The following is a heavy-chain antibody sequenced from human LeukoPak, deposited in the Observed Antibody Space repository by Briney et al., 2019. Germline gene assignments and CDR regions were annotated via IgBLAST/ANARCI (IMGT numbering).Heavy chain of an antibody. D-gene: IGHD2/OR15-2a*01. CDR2: IKQDRSEK. CDR3: ARFSEVYYYVDV. J-gene: IGHJ6*03. V-gene: IGHV3-7*01. CDR1: GFTFSSYT. Sequence: GGSLRLSCAASGFTFSSYTMNWVRQAPGKGLELVANIKQDRSEKYYVDSVKGRFTISRDNAKNSLYLQMNSLRAEDTAVYFCARFSEVYYYVDVWGTGTTVTVSS.